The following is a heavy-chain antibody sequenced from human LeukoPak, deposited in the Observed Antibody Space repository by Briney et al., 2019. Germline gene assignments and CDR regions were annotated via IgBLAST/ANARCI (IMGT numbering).Heavy chain of an antibody. CDR1: GGSISSYY. Sequence: SETLSLTCTVSGGSISSYYWSWIRQPPGKGLEWIGYIYYSGSTNYNPSLKSRVTISVDTSKNQFSLKLSSVTAADTAVYYCARVYLDTALYGAFDIWGQGTMVTVSS. D-gene: IGHD5-18*01. CDR3: ARVYLDTALYGAFDI. CDR2: IYYSGST. J-gene: IGHJ3*02. V-gene: IGHV4-59*01.